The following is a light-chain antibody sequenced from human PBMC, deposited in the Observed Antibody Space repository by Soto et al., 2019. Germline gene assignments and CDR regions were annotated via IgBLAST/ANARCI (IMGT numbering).Light chain of an antibody. CDR1: QSVSSL. CDR3: QQYNNWPPTWT. V-gene: IGKV3-15*01. J-gene: IGKJ1*01. Sequence: EIVMTQSPATLSVSPWERATLSCRASQSVSSLLAWYQQKPRQAPRLLIYGVSTRATGIPARFSGSGSGTEFTLTISSLQSEDFAVYYCQQYNNWPPTWTFGQGTKVDIK. CDR2: GVS.